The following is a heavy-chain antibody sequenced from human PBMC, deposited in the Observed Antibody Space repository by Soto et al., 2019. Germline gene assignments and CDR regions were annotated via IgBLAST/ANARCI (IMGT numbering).Heavy chain of an antibody. Sequence: GGSLRLSCAASGFTFVSYGMHWVRQAPGKGLEWVALISYDGSNKYYADSVKGRFTISRDNSKNTLYLQMNSLRAEDTAVYYCAKDLYKYGYAGSGNGLDVWGQGTTVTVSS. J-gene: IGHJ6*02. CDR2: ISYDGSNK. V-gene: IGHV3-30*18. CDR3: AKDLYKYGYAGSGNGLDV. D-gene: IGHD3-10*01. CDR1: GFTFVSYG.